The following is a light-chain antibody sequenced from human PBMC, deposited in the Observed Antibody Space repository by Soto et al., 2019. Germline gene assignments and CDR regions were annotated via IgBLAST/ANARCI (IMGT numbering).Light chain of an antibody. CDR3: QQYGSSVFN. J-gene: IGKJ3*01. CDR1: QSVTSN. Sequence: EIVMTQSPVTLSVSPGERATLSCKASQSVTSNLAWYQQKPGQAPRLLIYGASTRATGIPDRFSGSGSGTDFTLTISRLEPEDFAVYYCQQYGSSVFNFGPGTKVDIK. V-gene: IGKV3-20*01. CDR2: GAS.